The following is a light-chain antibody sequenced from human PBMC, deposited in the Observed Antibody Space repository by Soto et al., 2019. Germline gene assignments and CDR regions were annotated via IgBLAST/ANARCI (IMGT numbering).Light chain of an antibody. Sequence: DIQMTQSPSSLSASVGDRVTITCRASQTIGYFLNWYQQKPGKAPKLLIYAASSLQGGVSSRFSGSGSGTDFTLTITSLQHEDVATYYCQQAHFTLIFGPGTRLDIK. CDR1: QTIGYF. CDR2: AAS. CDR3: QQAHFTLI. J-gene: IGKJ3*01. V-gene: IGKV1-39*01.